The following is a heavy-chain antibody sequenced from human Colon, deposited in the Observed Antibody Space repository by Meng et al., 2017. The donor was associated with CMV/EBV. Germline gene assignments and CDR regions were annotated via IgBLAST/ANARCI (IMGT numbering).Heavy chain of an antibody. CDR1: GFTFSSYA. CDR2: IHNSGST. D-gene: IGHD2-21*02. J-gene: IGHJ4*02. Sequence: ESLKISCVASGFTFSSYAMSWVRQAPGKGLEWVGSIHNSGSTHYSPSLKSRVTMSVDTSKNQLSLKLTSVTAADTAVYYCARISGGGACCGADYWGQGTLVTVSS. CDR3: ARISGGGACCGADY. V-gene: IGHV4-38-2*01.